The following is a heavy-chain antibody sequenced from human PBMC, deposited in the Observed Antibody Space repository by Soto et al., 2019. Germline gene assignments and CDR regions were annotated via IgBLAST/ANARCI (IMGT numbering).Heavy chain of an antibody. D-gene: IGHD6-13*01. CDR3: SRHMVLTAAGAYYYYYMDV. V-gene: IGHV5-51*01. Sequence: GESLKISCKGSGYSFTSYWIGWVRQMPGKGLEWMGIIYPGDSDTRYSPSFQGQVTISADKSISTAYLQWSSLKASDTAMYYCSRHMVLTAAGAYYYYYMDVWGKGTTVTGSS. CDR2: IYPGDSDT. CDR1: GYSFTSYW. J-gene: IGHJ6*03.